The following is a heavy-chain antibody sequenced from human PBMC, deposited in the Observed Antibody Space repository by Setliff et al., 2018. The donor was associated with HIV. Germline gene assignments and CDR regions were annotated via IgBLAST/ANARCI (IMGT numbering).Heavy chain of an antibody. V-gene: IGHV4-59*01. CDR1: GGSISNYY. Sequence: SETLSLTCTVSGGSISNYYWSWIRQPPGKGLEWIGYINYSGSTNYNPSLKSRVTISVDTSKTQFSLKLTSLTAADTAVYYCARATWNSVDYWGQGTLVTVSS. J-gene: IGHJ4*02. CDR3: ARATWNSVDY. D-gene: IGHD1-7*01. CDR2: INYSGST.